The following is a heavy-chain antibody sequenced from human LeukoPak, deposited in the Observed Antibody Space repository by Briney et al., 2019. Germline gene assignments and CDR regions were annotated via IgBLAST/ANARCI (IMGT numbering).Heavy chain of an antibody. CDR1: GGSISSYY. CDR2: IYYSGST. V-gene: IGHV4-59*08. D-gene: IGHD3-22*01. J-gene: IGHJ4*02. Sequence: PSETLSLTCTVSGGSISSYYWSWIRQPPGKGLEWIGYIYYSGSTNYNPSLKSRVTISVDTSKNQFSLQLSSVTAADTAVYYCARVDNYYDSSGYLDWGQGSLVTVSS. CDR3: ARVDNYYDSSGYLD.